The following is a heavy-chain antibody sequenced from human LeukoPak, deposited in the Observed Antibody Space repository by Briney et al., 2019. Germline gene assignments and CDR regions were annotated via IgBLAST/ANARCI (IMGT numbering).Heavy chain of an antibody. D-gene: IGHD3-10*01. CDR3: ARDRGEGSLGVFDY. J-gene: IGHJ4*02. V-gene: IGHV4-30-4*01. CDR2: IYYSGST. Sequence: SQTLSPTCTVSGGSISSGDYYWSWIRQPPGKGLEWIGYIYYSGSTYYNPSLKSRVTISVDTSKNQFSLKLSSVTAADTAVYYCARDRGEGSLGVFDYWGQGTLVTVSS. CDR1: GGSISSGDYY.